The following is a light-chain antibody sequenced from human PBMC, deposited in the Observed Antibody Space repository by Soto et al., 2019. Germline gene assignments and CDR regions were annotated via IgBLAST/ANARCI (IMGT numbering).Light chain of an antibody. Sequence: DIQLTQSPSYLSASVGDRVTITCRASQGIRRFLAWYQQKPGKAPNLLIYAASTLQSGVPSRFSGSGSGTEFTLTISSLQPEDFATYFCQQVNGFPLTFGGGTKLEIK. CDR2: AAS. CDR1: QGIRRF. J-gene: IGKJ4*01. CDR3: QQVNGFPLT. V-gene: IGKV1-9*01.